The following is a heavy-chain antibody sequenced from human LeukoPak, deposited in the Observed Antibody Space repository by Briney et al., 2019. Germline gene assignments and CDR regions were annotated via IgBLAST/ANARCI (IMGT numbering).Heavy chain of an antibody. D-gene: IGHD3-3*02. V-gene: IGHV3-7*01. CDR2: IKQDGSEK. CDR3: ARAGISGWAYYFDY. J-gene: IGHJ4*02. Sequence: GGSLRLSCAASGFTFSSYWMSWVRQAPGKGLEWVANIKQDGSEKYYVDSVKGRFTISRDNAKNSLYLQMNSLRAEDTAVYYCARAGISGWAYYFDYWGQGTLVAVSS. CDR1: GFTFSSYW.